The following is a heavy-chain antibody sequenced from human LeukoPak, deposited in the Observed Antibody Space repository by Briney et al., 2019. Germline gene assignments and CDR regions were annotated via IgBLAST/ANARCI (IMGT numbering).Heavy chain of an antibody. CDR2: ISYDGSNK. CDR3: AKERWELQRGRYYYGMDV. Sequence: PGRSLRLSCAASGFTFSSYGMHWVRQAPGKGLEWVAVISYDGSNKYYADSVKGRFTISRDNSKNTLYLQMNSLRAEDTAVYYCAKERWELQRGRYYYGMDVWGQGTTVTVSS. V-gene: IGHV3-30*18. D-gene: IGHD1-26*01. CDR1: GFTFSSYG. J-gene: IGHJ6*02.